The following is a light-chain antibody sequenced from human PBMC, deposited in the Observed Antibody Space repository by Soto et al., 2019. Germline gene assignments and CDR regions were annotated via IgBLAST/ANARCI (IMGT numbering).Light chain of an antibody. V-gene: IGKV3-11*01. CDR3: QQRSNWPPVT. Sequence: EIVLTQSPATLSLSPGERATLSCRASQSVSNYLAWYQQKPGQAPMLLIYDASNRASGIPARFSGSGSGTDCTIPISSLDAEDFAVYYCQQRSNWPPVTFGGGTKVEIK. CDR2: DAS. J-gene: IGKJ4*01. CDR1: QSVSNY.